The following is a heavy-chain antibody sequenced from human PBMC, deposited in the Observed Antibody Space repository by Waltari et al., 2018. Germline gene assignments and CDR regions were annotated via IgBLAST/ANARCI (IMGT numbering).Heavy chain of an antibody. Sequence: VQLVQSGAEVKKPGSAVKVYCEASGGTFSRYAISWVRRAPGQGLEWMGGIIPIFGTANYAQKFHGRVTITTDESTSTAYMELSSLRSEDTAVYYCARGGVYYASSQYFDYWGQGTLVTVSS. CDR1: GGTFSRYA. D-gene: IGHD3-22*01. CDR3: ARGGVYYASSQYFDY. J-gene: IGHJ4*02. V-gene: IGHV1-69*05. CDR2: IIPIFGTA.